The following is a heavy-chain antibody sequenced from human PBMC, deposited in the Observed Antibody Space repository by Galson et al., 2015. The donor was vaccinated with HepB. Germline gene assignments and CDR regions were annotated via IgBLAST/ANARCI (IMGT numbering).Heavy chain of an antibody. CDR1: GLTFSSYW. Sequence: SLRLSCAASGLTFSSYWMSQVRQAPGKGLEWVADIKQDGSEKYYVESVKGRFTISRDNAKNSLDLQMDSLRVEDTAVYFCAALQRAWGQGTLVTVSS. J-gene: IGHJ5*02. CDR3: AALQRA. V-gene: IGHV3-7*01. CDR2: IKQDGSEK. D-gene: IGHD4-11*01.